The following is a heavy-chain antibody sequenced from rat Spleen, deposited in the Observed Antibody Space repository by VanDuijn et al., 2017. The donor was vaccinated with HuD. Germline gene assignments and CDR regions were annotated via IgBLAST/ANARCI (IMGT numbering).Heavy chain of an antibody. CDR3: ARYNSGFDY. Sequence: QVQLKESGPGLVQPSQTLSLTCTVSGFSLTTYNVHWVRQPPGKGLEWMGRMTYNGDTSYNSALRSRLSISRDTSKNQVFLEMNSLQTDDTGTYYCARYNSGFDYWGQGVMVTVSS. V-gene: IGHV2-63*01. J-gene: IGHJ2*01. CDR2: MTYNGDT. CDR1: GFSLTTYN. D-gene: IGHD4-3*01.